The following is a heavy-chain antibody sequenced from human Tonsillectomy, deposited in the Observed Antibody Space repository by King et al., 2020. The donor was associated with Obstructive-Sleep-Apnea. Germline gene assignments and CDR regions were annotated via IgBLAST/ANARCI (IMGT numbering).Heavy chain of an antibody. CDR1: GFTFNSYG. J-gene: IGHJ5*02. CDR2: ISYDGSNT. Sequence: VQLVESGGGVVQPGRSLRISCAASGFTFNSYGMHWVRQAPGKGLEWLAVISYDGSNTKYADSVKGRFTISRDNSKNTLYLKMNSLRADDTAMYYCAKNEASISAVSTDPIAWGQGTLVTVSS. D-gene: IGHD6-6*01. CDR3: AKNEASISAVSTDPIA. V-gene: IGHV3-30*18.